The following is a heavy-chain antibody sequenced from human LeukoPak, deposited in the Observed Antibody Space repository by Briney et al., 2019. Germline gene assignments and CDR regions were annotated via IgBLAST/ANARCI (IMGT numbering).Heavy chain of an antibody. CDR3: ASEPYGSGSFLGAFDI. Sequence: SETLSLTCAVSDDSIRSSAYYWGWIRQPPGKGLEWIGSIYYSGSTYYNPSLKSRVTISIDTSKNQFSLKLSSVTAADTAVYYCASEPYGSGSFLGAFDIWGQGTMVAVSS. CDR2: IYYSGST. J-gene: IGHJ3*02. D-gene: IGHD3-10*01. CDR1: DDSIRSSAYY. V-gene: IGHV4-39*01.